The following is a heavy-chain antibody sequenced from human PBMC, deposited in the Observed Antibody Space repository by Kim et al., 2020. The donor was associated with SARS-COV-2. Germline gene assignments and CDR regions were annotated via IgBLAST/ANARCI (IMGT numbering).Heavy chain of an antibody. V-gene: IGHV4-4*02. Sequence: SETLSLTCAVSGGSISSSNWWSWVRQPPGKGLEWIGEIYHSGSTNYNPSLKSRVTISVDKSKNQFSLKLSSVTAADTAVYYCARVYPRSWYAFDIWGQGTMVTVSS. CDR3: ARVYPRSWYAFDI. CDR1: GGSISSSNW. CDR2: IYHSGST. D-gene: IGHD6-13*01. J-gene: IGHJ3*02.